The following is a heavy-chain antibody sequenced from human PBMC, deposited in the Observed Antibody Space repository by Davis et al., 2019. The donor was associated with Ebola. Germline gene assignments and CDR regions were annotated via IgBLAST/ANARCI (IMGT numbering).Heavy chain of an antibody. V-gene: IGHV3-53*05. CDR2: IYSGGST. J-gene: IGHJ4*02. D-gene: IGHD3-10*01. CDR3: VKVLLWFGELAGFDY. CDR1: GFTVSSNY. Sequence: GGSLRLSCAASGFTVSSNYMSWVRQAPGKGLEWVSVIYSGGSTYYADSVKGRFTISRDNSKNTLYLQMSSLRAEDTAVYYCVKVLLWFGELAGFDYWGQGTLVTVSS.